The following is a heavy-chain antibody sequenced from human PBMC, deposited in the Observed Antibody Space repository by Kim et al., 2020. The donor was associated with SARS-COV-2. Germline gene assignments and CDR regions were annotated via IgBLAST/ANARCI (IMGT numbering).Heavy chain of an antibody. CDR3: ARDHSIAVGTFDY. J-gene: IGHJ4*02. CDR1: GYTFTGYY. Sequence: ASVKVSCKASGYTFTGYYMHWVRQAPGQGLEWMGWINPNSGGTNYAQKFQGRVTMTRDTSISTAYMELSRLRSDDTAVYYCARDHSIAVGTFDYWGQGTLVTVSS. D-gene: IGHD6-13*01. CDR2: INPNSGGT. V-gene: IGHV1-2*02.